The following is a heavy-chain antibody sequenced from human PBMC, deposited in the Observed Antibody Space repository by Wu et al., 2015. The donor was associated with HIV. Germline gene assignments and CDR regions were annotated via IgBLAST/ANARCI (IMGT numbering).Heavy chain of an antibody. J-gene: IGHJ3*02. V-gene: IGHV1-46*01. CDR2: INPSGGST. CDR3: ARELGVGRWLVPRVSFDI. Sequence: QVQLVQSGAEVKKPGASVKVSCKASGYTFTSYYMHWVRQAPGQGLEWMGIINPSGGSTSYAQKFQGRVTMTRDTSTSTVYMELSSLRSEDTAVYYCARELGVGRWLVPRVSFDIVGQGTMVTVSS. D-gene: IGHD6-19*01. CDR1: GYTFTSYY.